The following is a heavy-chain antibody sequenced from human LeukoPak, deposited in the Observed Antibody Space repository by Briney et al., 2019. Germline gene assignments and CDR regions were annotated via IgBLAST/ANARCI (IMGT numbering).Heavy chain of an antibody. CDR2: IYYSGST. Sequence: SETLSLTCTVSGGSISTYHWSWIRQPPGKGLEWIGYIYYSGSTNYNPSLKSRVTISVDTSKNQFSLKLSSVTAADTAVYYCARDYYDFWSGDYSNNYYYMDVWGKGTTVTVSS. CDR3: ARDYYDFWSGDYSNNYYYMDV. V-gene: IGHV4-59*01. D-gene: IGHD3-3*01. J-gene: IGHJ6*03. CDR1: GGSISTYH.